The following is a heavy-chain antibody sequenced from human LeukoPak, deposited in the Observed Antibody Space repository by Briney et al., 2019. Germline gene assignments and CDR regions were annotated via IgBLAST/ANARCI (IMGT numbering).Heavy chain of an antibody. CDR3: ARVAARYVGMDV. D-gene: IGHD6-6*01. J-gene: IGHJ6*02. CDR1: AGSINNYY. V-gene: IGHV4-59*01. Sequence: SETLSLTCTVSAGSINNYYWSWIRQPPGKGLEWIGYIYYSGSTNYNPSLKSRVTISVDTSMKQVSLNLSSVTAADTAAYYCARVAARYVGMDVWGQGTTVTVSS. CDR2: IYYSGST.